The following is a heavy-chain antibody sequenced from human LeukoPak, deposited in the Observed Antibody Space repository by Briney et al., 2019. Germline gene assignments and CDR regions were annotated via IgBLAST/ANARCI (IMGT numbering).Heavy chain of an antibody. CDR3: TRITVVAGNTYLADY. CDR2: ISGSSSSYT. Sequence: GGSLRLSCAASGFTFSDYYMSWIRQVPGKGLEWVSYISGSSSSYTNYADSVKGRFTISRDNANNSLYLQMNSLRAEDTAVYYCTRITVVAGNTYLADYWGQGTLVTVSS. D-gene: IGHD6-19*01. CDR1: GFTFSDYY. J-gene: IGHJ4*02. V-gene: IGHV3-11*03.